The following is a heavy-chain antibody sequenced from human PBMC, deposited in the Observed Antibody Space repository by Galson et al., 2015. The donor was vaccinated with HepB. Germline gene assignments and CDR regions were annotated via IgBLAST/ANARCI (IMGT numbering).Heavy chain of an antibody. CDR1: GGTFSSYT. Sequence: SVKVSCKASGGTFSSYTISWVRQAPGQGLEWMGRIIPILGIANYAQKFQGRVTITADKSTSTAYMELSSLRSEDTAVDYCAREVVVVTANPYYYYYGMDVWGQGTTVTVSS. CDR3: AREVVVVTANPYYYYYGMDV. J-gene: IGHJ6*02. CDR2: IIPILGIA. D-gene: IGHD2-21*02. V-gene: IGHV1-69*04.